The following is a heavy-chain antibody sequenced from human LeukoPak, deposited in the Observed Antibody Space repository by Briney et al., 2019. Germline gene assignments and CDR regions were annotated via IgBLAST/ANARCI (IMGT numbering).Heavy chain of an antibody. V-gene: IGHV3-7*01. CDR1: GFSFSSYW. CDR3: ARDSSPQSGVYYFDAFDM. Sequence: GGSLRLSCAASGFSFSSYWMTWVRQAPGKGLEWVANIKRDGSQEHYVDSVKGRSTISRDNTKSSLYLQMNSLRAEDTAVYYCARDSSPQSGVYYFDAFDMWGQGTMVTVSS. CDR2: IKRDGSQE. J-gene: IGHJ3*02. D-gene: IGHD3-22*01.